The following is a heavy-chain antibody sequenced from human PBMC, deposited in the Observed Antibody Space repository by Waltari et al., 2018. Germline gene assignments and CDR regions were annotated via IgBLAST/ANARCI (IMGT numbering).Heavy chain of an antibody. Sequence: EVQLVESGGGLIQPGGSLRLSCAASGFTVTANYMGWVRQAPGQGLEWVSVSYTDGRTYYADSVKGRFTVSRDDSKNTLYLQMNSLRAEDTAMYYCARDGFPDDYGDYLGYWGQGTLVTISS. CDR1: GFTVTANY. CDR2: SYTDGRT. CDR3: ARDGFPDDYGDYLGY. D-gene: IGHD4-17*01. V-gene: IGHV3-53*01. J-gene: IGHJ4*02.